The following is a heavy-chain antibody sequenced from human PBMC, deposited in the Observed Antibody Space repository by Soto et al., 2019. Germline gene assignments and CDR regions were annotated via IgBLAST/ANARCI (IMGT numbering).Heavy chain of an antibody. CDR1: GFTFNIYA. D-gene: IGHD3-22*01. CDR2: ISGSGGGT. J-gene: IGHJ1*01. Sequence: EVQLLESGGGLVQPGGSLRLSCAASGFTFNIYAMSWVRQAPGKGLEWVSAISGSGGGTYYADSVEGRFTISRDNSNNTLYLQMSRLRAEHTAVYYCAKCGDDSSGRLFRYFQHWGQGTLVTVSS. CDR3: AKCGDDSSGRLFRYFQH. V-gene: IGHV3-23*01.